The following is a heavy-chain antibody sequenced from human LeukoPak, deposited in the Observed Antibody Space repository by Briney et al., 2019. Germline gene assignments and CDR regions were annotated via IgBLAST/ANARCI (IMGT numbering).Heavy chain of an antibody. CDR2: IYHSGST. D-gene: IGHD3-22*01. CDR1: GGSVSSGGYY. CDR3: ARDHRYYDSSGYYWYFDY. V-gene: IGHV4-30-2*01. Sequence: SETLSLTCTVSGGSVSSGGYYWSWIRQPPGKGLEWIGYIYHSGSTYYNPSLKSRVTISVDRSKNQFSLKLSSVTAADTAVYYCARDHRYYDSSGYYWYFDYWGQGTLVTVSS. J-gene: IGHJ4*02.